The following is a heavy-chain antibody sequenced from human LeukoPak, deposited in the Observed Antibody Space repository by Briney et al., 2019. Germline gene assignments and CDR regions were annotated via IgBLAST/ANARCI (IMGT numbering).Heavy chain of an antibody. D-gene: IGHD4-17*01. V-gene: IGHV3-53*05. CDR3: ARDETTENAFDI. Sequence: GGSLRLSCAVSGFTVSNNYMSWVRQAPGKGLEWVPVIYTGGSTYYTDSVKGRFTISRDNSKNALYLQMNSLRAEDTAVHYCARDETTENAFDIWGQGTMVTVSS. CDR2: IYTGGST. CDR1: GFTVSNNY. J-gene: IGHJ3*02.